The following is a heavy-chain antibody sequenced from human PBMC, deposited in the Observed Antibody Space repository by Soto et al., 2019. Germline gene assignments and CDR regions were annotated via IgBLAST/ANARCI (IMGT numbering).Heavy chain of an antibody. CDR1: GFTFSSYA. CDR2: ISYDGSNK. J-gene: IGHJ6*02. Sequence: QVQLVESGGGVVQPGRSLRLSCAASGFTFSSYAMHWVRQAPGKGLEWVAVISYDGSNKYYADSVKGRFTISRDNSKNPLYLQMNSLRAEDTAVYYCARVSPFDYYYGMDVWGQGTTVTVSS. V-gene: IGHV3-30-3*01. CDR3: ARVSPFDYYYGMDV.